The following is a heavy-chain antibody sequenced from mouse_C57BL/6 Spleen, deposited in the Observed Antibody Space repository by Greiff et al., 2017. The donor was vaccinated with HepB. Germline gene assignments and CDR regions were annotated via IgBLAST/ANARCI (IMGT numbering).Heavy chain of an antibody. CDR1: GYTFTDYN. CDR3: ARRPSVVATGYYAMDY. V-gene: IGHV1-22*01. CDR2: INPNNGGT. Sequence: EVQLQQSGPELVKPGASVKMSCKASGYTFTDYNMHWVKQSHGKSLEWIGYINPNNGGTSYNQKFKGKATLTVNKSASTAYMELRSLTSEDSAVFDCARRPSVVATGYYAMDYWGQGTSVTVSS. J-gene: IGHJ4*01. D-gene: IGHD1-1*01.